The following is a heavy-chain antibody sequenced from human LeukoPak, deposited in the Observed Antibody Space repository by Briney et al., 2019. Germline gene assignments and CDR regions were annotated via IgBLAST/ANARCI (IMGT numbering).Heavy chain of an antibody. CDR1: GYTFTGYY. D-gene: IGHD6-19*01. Sequence: ASVKVSCKASGYTFTGYYMHWVRQAPGQGLEWMGRINPNSGGTNYAQKFQGRVTMTRDTSISTACMELSRLRSDDTAVYYCAAGYSSGWFLFDYWGQGTLATVSS. J-gene: IGHJ4*02. CDR3: AAGYSSGWFLFDY. V-gene: IGHV1-2*06. CDR2: INPNSGGT.